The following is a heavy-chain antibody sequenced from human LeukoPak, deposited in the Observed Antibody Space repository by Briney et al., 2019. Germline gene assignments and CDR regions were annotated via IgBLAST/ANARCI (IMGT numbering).Heavy chain of an antibody. J-gene: IGHJ4*02. CDR1: GGSISSYY. Sequence: PSETLSLTCTVSGGSISSYYWSWIRQPAGKGLEWIGRIYTSGSTNYNPSLKSRVTISVDKSKNQFSLELSSVTAADTAVYYCARGIAVAGGFDYWGQGTLVTVSS. V-gene: IGHV4-4*07. D-gene: IGHD6-19*01. CDR2: IYTSGST. CDR3: ARGIAVAGGFDY.